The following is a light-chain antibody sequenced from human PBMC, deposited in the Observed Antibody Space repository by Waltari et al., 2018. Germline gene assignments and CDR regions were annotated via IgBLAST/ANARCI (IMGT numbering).Light chain of an antibody. CDR1: YSNIGNNV. Sequence: QSVLTQPPSASGTPGQRVTISCSGTYSNIGNNVVNWYQQFPGKAPKLLLYRNDERPSGLPDRFSGSKSGFSASLAISGLQSEDEADYYCAAWDDSLNGHWVFGGGTKVTVL. J-gene: IGLJ3*02. CDR3: AAWDDSLNGHWV. CDR2: RND. V-gene: IGLV1-44*01.